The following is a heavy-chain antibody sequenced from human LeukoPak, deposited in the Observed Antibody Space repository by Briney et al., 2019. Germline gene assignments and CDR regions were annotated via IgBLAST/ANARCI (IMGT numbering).Heavy chain of an antibody. CDR2: IYGSGST. CDR3: ARDSGTTGEVKFDP. CDR1: GGSIRSY. J-gene: IGHJ5*02. Sequence: KASETLSLTCTVSGGSIRSYWSWIRQPAGKGLEWIGRIYGSGSTDYNPSLKSRVTMSIDTSMNQFSLNLISVTAADTAVYYCARDSGTTGEVKFDPWGQGSLVTVSS. V-gene: IGHV4-4*07. D-gene: IGHD3-10*01.